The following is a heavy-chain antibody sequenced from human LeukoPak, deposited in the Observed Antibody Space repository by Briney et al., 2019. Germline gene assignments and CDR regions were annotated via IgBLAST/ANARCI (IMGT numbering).Heavy chain of an antibody. CDR3: ARDSSTGTVLMMYARDFDY. Sequence: ASVKVSCKASGYTFTSYGISWVRQAPGQGLEWMGWISAYNGNTNYAQKLQGRVTMTTDTSTSTAYMELRSLRSDDTAVYYCARDSSTGTVLMMYARDFDYWGQGTLVTVSS. V-gene: IGHV1-18*01. CDR1: GYTFTSYG. J-gene: IGHJ4*02. CDR2: ISAYNGNT. D-gene: IGHD2-8*01.